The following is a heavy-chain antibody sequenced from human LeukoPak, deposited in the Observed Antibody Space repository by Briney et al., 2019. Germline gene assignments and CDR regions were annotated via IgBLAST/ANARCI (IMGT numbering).Heavy chain of an antibody. CDR1: GYSFTSYW. V-gene: IGHV5-51*01. D-gene: IGHD3-10*01. J-gene: IGHJ5*02. CDR2: IFPDDSDT. Sequence: GESLKISCKGSGYSFTSYWIGWVRQMPGRGLEWMGFIFPDDSDTRYSPSFRGQVTISADKSINTAYLQWSSLKASDTAVYFCVRLQVRGLIITPGAGWFDPWGQGTLVTVSS. CDR3: VRLQVRGLIITPGAGWFDP.